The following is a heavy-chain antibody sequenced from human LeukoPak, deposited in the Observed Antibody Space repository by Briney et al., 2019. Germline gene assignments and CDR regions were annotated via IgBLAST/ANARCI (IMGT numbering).Heavy chain of an antibody. CDR3: ARVRIYYYDSSGTWTGLPAGMDV. Sequence: SQTLSLTCTVSGGSISSGDYYWSWIRQPPGKGLEWIGYIYYSGSTYYNPSLKSRVTISVDTSKNQFSLKLSSVTAADTAVYYCARVRIYYYDSSGTWTGLPAGMDVWGQGTTVTVSS. D-gene: IGHD3-22*01. CDR1: GGSISSGDYY. J-gene: IGHJ6*02. V-gene: IGHV4-30-4*01. CDR2: IYYSGST.